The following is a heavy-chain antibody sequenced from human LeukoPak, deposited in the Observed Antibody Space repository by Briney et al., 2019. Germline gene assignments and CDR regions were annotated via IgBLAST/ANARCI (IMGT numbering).Heavy chain of an antibody. CDR1: GFTFSDYS. Sequence: PGESLRLSCTASGFTFSDYSVNWVRQAPGKGLEWVSCITGTSDIHYADSVKGRFTISRDNAKNSVCLQMNSLRAEDTGIYYCARAIRLWGQGTLVTVSS. J-gene: IGHJ4*02. D-gene: IGHD1-1*01. CDR2: ITGTSDI. CDR3: ARAIRL. V-gene: IGHV3-69-1*02.